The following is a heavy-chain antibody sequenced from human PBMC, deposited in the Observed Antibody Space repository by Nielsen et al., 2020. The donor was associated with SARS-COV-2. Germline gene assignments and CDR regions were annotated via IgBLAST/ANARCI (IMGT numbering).Heavy chain of an antibody. D-gene: IGHD3-9*01. Sequence: SETLSLTCAVSGGSISSSNWWSWVRQPPGKGLEWIGEIYHSGSTNYNPSLKSRVTISVDKSKNQFSLKLSSVTAADTAVYYCAREILDYDILTGYYPTRNNWFDPWGQGTLVTVSS. J-gene: IGHJ5*02. CDR2: IYHSGST. CDR1: GGSISSSNW. V-gene: IGHV4-4*02. CDR3: AREILDYDILTGYYPTRNNWFDP.